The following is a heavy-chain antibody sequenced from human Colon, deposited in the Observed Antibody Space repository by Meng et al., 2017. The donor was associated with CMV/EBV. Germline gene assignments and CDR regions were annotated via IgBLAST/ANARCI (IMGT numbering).Heavy chain of an antibody. CDR1: GASNSRGGYS. V-gene: IGHV4-30-2*01. J-gene: IGHJ4*02. CDR2: IFYSGST. Sequence: LTCAVSGASNSRGGYSWSWIRQPPGKGLEWIGYIFYSGSTYYNPSLQSRVTISLDKSQNQFSLKLKSVTAADTAVYYCAREKGYFFDFWGQGTLVTVSS. CDR3: AREKGYFFDF.